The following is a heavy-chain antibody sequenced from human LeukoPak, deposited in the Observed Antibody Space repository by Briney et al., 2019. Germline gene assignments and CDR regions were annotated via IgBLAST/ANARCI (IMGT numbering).Heavy chain of an antibody. J-gene: IGHJ6*02. Sequence: PGRSLTLSCAASGFTFSTYGMHWVRQAPGKGLEWVAVIWYDGTNEYYADSVKGRFTISRDNSKNTLYLQMNSLRAEDTAVYYCAREWGMDVWGQGTTVTVSS. CDR2: IWYDGTNE. V-gene: IGHV3-33*01. CDR3: AREWGMDV. CDR1: GFTFSTYG.